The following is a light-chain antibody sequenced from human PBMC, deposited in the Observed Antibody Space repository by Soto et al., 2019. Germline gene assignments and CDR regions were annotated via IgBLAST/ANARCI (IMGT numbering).Light chain of an antibody. V-gene: IGKV3-20*01. J-gene: IGKJ4*01. CDR1: QSVSSSF. CDR3: QQYGSSPLT. Sequence: IVLTQSPGTLSLSPGERATLSRRASQSVSSSFLAWYQQKPGQAPRLLIFGASNRATGIPDRFSGSGSGTDFTLTISRLEPEDFAVYYCQQYGSSPLTFGGGTKVEIK. CDR2: GAS.